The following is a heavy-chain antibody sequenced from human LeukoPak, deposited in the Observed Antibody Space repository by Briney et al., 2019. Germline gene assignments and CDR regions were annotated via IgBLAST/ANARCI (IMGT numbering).Heavy chain of an antibody. CDR3: ASLEY. CDR1: GFTLSSYW. Sequence: GGSLRLSCAASGFTLSSYWMNWVRQAPGKGLEWVASIKQDGSEKYYVDSVKGRFTISRDNAKNSLYLQMNSLRAEDTAVYYCASLEYWGQGTLDTVSS. CDR2: IKQDGSEK. J-gene: IGHJ4*02. V-gene: IGHV3-7*01.